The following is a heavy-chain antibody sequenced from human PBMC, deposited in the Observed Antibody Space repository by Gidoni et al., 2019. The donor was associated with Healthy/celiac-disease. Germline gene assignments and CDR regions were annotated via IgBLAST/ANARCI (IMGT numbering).Heavy chain of an antibody. J-gene: IGHJ2*01. D-gene: IGHD3-22*01. CDR1: GFIDGDYA. V-gene: IGHV3-49*03. CDR2: IRSKAYGGTS. Sequence: EVQLVESGRGLVQPGRSLRLSCTASGFIDGDYAMSWFRQAPGKGLDWVDFIRSKAYGGTSEYAASVKGRFTISRDDSKSIAYLQMNSLKTEDTAVYYCTRMLYDSNWYFDLWGRGTLVTVSS. CDR3: TRMLYDSNWYFDL.